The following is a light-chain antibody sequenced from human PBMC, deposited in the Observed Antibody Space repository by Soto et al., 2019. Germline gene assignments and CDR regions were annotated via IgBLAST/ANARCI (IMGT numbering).Light chain of an antibody. V-gene: IGLV2-8*01. Sequence: QPALTQPPSASGSLGQSVAISCTGTSSDVGATDYVSWYQHHSGKAPKLLLYEVNKRPSGVPDRFSGSKSGNTASLTVSVLQADDEADYYCISHAGTSNVLGTGTKVTVL. CDR2: EVN. CDR1: SSDVGATDY. J-gene: IGLJ1*01. CDR3: ISHAGTSNV.